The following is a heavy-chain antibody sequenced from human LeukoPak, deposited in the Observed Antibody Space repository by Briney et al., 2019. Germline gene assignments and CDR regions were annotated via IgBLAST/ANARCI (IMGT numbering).Heavy chain of an antibody. J-gene: IGHJ4*02. CDR3: ARVKGSGYRNSIDY. CDR1: GFTFDDYA. D-gene: IGHD3-3*01. V-gene: IGHV3-20*04. CDR2: INWNGGST. Sequence: GGSLRLSCAASGFTFDDYAMSLVRQAPGKGLEWVSGINWNGGSTYYRDSVKGRFTISRDNAKNSLYLQMNSLRAEDAALYYCARVKGSGYRNSIDYWGQGTLVTVSS.